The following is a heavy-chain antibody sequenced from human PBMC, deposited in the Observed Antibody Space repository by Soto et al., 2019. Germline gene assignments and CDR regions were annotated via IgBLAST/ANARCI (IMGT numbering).Heavy chain of an antibody. D-gene: IGHD2-15*01. CDR3: ARGHRHWGGVVAARAVGASDI. J-gene: IGHJ3*02. CDR1: GGSFSGYY. V-gene: IGHV4-34*01. CDR2: INHSGST. Sequence: QVQLQQWGAGLLKPSETLSLTCAVYGGSFSGYYWSWIRQPPGKGLEWIGEINHSGSTNYNPSLKGGVTISVDTSKNRFSLKLSSVTAADTAVYYCARGHRHWGGVVAARAVGASDIWGQGTMVTVSS.